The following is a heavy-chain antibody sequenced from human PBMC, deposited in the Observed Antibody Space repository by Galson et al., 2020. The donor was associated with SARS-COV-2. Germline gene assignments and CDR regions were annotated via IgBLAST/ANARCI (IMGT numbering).Heavy chain of an antibody. J-gene: IGHJ4*02. CDR2: IYHSGST. CDR3: ARANPRHWSLSGSYFDY. V-gene: IGHV4-4*02. D-gene: IGHD1-26*01. Sequence: ASETLSLTCAVSGGSISSSNWWSWVRQPPGKGLEWIGEIYHSGSTNYNPSLKSRVTISVDKSKNQFSLKLISVTAADTAVYYCARANPRHWSLSGSYFDYWGQGTLVTVSS. CDR1: GGSISSSNW.